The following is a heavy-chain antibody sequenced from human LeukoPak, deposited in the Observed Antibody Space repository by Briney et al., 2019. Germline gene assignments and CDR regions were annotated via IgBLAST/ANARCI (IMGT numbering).Heavy chain of an antibody. V-gene: IGHV3-53*01. D-gene: IGHD3-10*01. J-gene: IGHJ4*02. CDR1: GFTVSSSY. Sequence: GGSLRLSCAASGFTVSSSYMSWVRQAPGKGLEWVSVIYSGGDGGNIYYSDSVKGRFSISRDNSKNTLYLQMNSLRAEDTAVYYCAISLFYYSSGSDSKTPGFDYWGQGTLVTVSS. CDR2: IYSGGDGGNI. CDR3: AISLFYYSSGSDSKTPGFDY.